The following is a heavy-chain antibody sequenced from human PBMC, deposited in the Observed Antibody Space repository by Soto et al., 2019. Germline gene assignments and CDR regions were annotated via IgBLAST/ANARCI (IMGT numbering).Heavy chain of an antibody. J-gene: IGHJ4*02. D-gene: IGHD4-17*01. CDR2: IYYSGST. CDR1: GGSISSSSYY. CDR3: ARENFGDYGCLGLGLCYFDH. Sequence: SETLSLTCTVSGGSISSSSYYWGWIRQPPGKGLEWIGSIYYSGSTYYNPSLKSRVTISVDTSKNQFSLKLSSVTAADTAVYYCARENFGDYGCLGLGLCYFDHWGQGTLVTVSS. V-gene: IGHV4-39*02.